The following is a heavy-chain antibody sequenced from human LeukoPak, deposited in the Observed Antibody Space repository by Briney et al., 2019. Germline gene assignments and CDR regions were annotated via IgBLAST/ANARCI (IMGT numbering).Heavy chain of an antibody. CDR3: ARRYYGSGSNWFDP. D-gene: IGHD3-10*01. J-gene: IGHJ5*02. Sequence: SETLSLTCTVSGGSISSYYWSWIRQPPGKGLEWIGYIYYSGSTNYNPSLKSRATISVDTSKDQFSLKLSSVTAADTAVYYCARRYYGSGSNWFDPWGQGTLVTVSS. V-gene: IGHV4-59*08. CDR1: GGSISSYY. CDR2: IYYSGST.